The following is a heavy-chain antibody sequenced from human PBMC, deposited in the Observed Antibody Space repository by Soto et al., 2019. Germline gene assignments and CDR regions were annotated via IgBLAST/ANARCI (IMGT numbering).Heavy chain of an antibody. D-gene: IGHD3-22*01. CDR1: GGSISSGGYY. CDR2: IYYSGST. J-gene: IGHJ4*02. Sequence: SETLSLTCTVSGGSISSGGYYWSWIRQHPGKGLEWIGYIYYSGSTYYNPSLKSRVTISVDTSKNQFSLKLSSVTAADTAVYYCARYYYDSSGSYRTFDYWGQGTLVTVAS. V-gene: IGHV4-31*03. CDR3: ARYYYDSSGSYRTFDY.